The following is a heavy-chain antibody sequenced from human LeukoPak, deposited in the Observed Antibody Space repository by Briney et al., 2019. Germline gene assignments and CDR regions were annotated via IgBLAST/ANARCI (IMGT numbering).Heavy chain of an antibody. Sequence: PSETLSLTCTVSGASISNFYWSWIRPPPGKGLEWIGYIYYSGSTNYNPSLYSRVTISVDTSKNQFSLKLSSVTAADTAVYYCATRISSNYPPNAFDIWGQGTMVTVSS. D-gene: IGHD2-2*01. CDR1: GASISNFY. CDR2: IYYSGST. CDR3: ATRISSNYPPNAFDI. J-gene: IGHJ3*02. V-gene: IGHV4-59*01.